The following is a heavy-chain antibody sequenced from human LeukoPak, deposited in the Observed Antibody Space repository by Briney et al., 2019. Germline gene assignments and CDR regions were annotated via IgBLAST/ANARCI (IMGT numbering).Heavy chain of an antibody. V-gene: IGHV1-18*01. D-gene: IGHD3-22*01. CDR3: ARDYHDTSGPDGF. J-gene: IGHJ4*02. CDR2: ISGYNGNT. Sequence: GASVKVSCKGSGYTFTNYGINWVRQAPGQGLEWMGWISGYNGNTHYAQKVQDRVTMTTDTATSTAYMELRSLRPDDTAVYYCARDYHDTSGPDGFWGQGTPVTVSS. CDR1: GYTFTNYG.